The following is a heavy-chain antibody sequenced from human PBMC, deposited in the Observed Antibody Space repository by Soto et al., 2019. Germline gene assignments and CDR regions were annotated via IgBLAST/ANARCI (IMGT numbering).Heavy chain of an antibody. CDR3: AAGYSGYDYYYFDY. Sequence: SETLSLTCAVSSGSISSSNWWSWVRQPPGKGLEWIGEIYHSGSTNYNPSLKSRVTISVDKSKNQFSLKLSSVTAADTAVYYCAAGYSGYDYYYFDYWGQGTLVTVSS. CDR1: SGSISSSNW. D-gene: IGHD5-12*01. CDR2: IYHSGST. J-gene: IGHJ4*02. V-gene: IGHV4-4*02.